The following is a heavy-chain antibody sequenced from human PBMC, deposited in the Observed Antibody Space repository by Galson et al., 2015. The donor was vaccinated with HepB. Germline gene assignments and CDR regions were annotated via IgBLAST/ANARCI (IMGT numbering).Heavy chain of an antibody. CDR2: INPSGGST. D-gene: IGHD3-10*01. Sequence: SVKVSCKASGYTFTSYYMHWVRQAPGQGLEWMGIINPSGGSTSYAQKFQGRVTMTRDTSTSTVYMELSSLRSEDTAVYYCARDSGITMVRDDAFDIWGQGTMVTVSS. V-gene: IGHV1-46*01. CDR1: GYTFTSYY. J-gene: IGHJ3*02. CDR3: ARDSGITMVRDDAFDI.